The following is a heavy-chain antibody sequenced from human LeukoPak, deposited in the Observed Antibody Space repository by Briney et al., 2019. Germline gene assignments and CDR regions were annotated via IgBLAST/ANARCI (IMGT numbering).Heavy chain of an antibody. V-gene: IGHV4-38-2*02. CDR3: ARYYYDGSGTTTDY. CDR2: IYHSGST. J-gene: IGHJ4*02. CDR1: GYSISSGYY. D-gene: IGHD3-22*01. Sequence: SETLSLTCTVSGYSISSGYYWGWIRQPPGKGLEWIGSIYHSGSTYYNPSLKSRVTISVDTSKNQFSLKLSSVTAADTAVYYCARYYYDGSGTTTDYWGQGTLVTVSS.